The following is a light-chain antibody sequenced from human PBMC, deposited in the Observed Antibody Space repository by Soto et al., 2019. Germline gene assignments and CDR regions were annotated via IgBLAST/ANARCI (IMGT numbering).Light chain of an antibody. V-gene: IGLV1-40*01. CDR3: QSYDSTLSARYV. Sequence: QSVLTQPPSVSGAPWQRVTISCTVSSSNIGANYDVHWYQHRPGTAPKLLIFGNNNRPSGVPDRFSGSKSGTSASLAITGLQAEDEGDYYCQSYDSTLSARYVFGTGTKVTVL. CDR2: GNN. J-gene: IGLJ1*01. CDR1: SSNIGANYD.